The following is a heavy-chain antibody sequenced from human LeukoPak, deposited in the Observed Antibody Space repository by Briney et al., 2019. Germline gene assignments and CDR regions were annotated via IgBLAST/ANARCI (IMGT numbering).Heavy chain of an antibody. Sequence: SETLSLTCTVVNGSIRPHYWSWNRQPPGKGLEWVGFIYYTGSPRYNPSLKSRVAMSVDMSKNQVSLTLYSVTAADTATYYCARHMPHYCGGECSMDTWGQGTLVTVSS. V-gene: IGHV4-59*08. J-gene: IGHJ1*01. CDR3: ARHMPHYCGGECSMDT. D-gene: IGHD2-21*01. CDR1: NGSIRPHY. CDR2: IYYTGSP.